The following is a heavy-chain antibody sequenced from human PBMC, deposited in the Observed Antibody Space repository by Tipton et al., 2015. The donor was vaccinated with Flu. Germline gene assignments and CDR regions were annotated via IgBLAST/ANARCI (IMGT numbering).Heavy chain of an antibody. CDR2: INHSGST. CDR1: GGSFSGYY. J-gene: IGHJ4*02. CDR3: ARGGQWLVFSYFDY. D-gene: IGHD6-19*01. Sequence: TLSLTCAVYGGSFSGYYWSWIRQPPGKGLEWIGEINHSGSTNYNPSLKSRVTISVDTSKNQFSLKLSSVTAADTAVCYCARGGQWLVFSYFDYWGQGTLVTVSS. V-gene: IGHV4-34*01.